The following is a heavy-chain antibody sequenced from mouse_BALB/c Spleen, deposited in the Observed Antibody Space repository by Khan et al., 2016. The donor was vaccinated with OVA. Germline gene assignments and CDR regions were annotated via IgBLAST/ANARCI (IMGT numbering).Heavy chain of an antibody. V-gene: IGHV2-9*02. CDR1: GFSLTSYG. CDR3: VRPYYGSAWFAY. J-gene: IGHJ3*01. Sequence: QVQLKESGPGLVAPSQSLSIICTVSGFSLTSYGVHWVRQPPGKGLEWLGLIWAGGSTNYHSALMSRLSISKDNSKSQVFLKMNSLQIDDTAMYYCVRPYYGSAWFAYWGQGTLVTVSA. CDR2: IWAGGST. D-gene: IGHD1-1*01.